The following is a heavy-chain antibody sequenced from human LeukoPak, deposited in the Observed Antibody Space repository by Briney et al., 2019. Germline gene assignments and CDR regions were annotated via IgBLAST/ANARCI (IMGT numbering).Heavy chain of an antibody. CDR3: ARGLDYYDSSGHFDY. V-gene: IGHV3-66*01. D-gene: IGHD3-22*01. CDR1: GFTVSSNY. J-gene: IGHJ4*02. CDR2: IYSGGTT. Sequence: GGSLRLSCAASGFTVSSNYMTWVRQAPGKGLEWVSVIYSGGTTYYADSVKGRFTISRDNSKNTLYLQMNSLRAEDTAVYYCARGLDYYDSSGHFDYWGQGTLVTVSS.